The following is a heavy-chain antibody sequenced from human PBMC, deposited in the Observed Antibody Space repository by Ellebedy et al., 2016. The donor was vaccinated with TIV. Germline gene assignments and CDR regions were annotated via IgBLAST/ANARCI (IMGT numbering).Heavy chain of an antibody. CDR1: GYTFAGYY. D-gene: IGHD2-15*01. V-gene: IGHV1-2*04. CDR3: ARGLLRGVVFLTLDP. Sequence: ASVKVSCKTSGYTFAGYYIHWVRQAPGQGPEWMGWINPKNGDTDYAQNFRGWVTMTRDTSIGTAYMELSRLTSDDTAIYYCARGLLRGVVFLTLDPWGQGSLVTVSA. CDR2: INPKNGDT. J-gene: IGHJ5*02.